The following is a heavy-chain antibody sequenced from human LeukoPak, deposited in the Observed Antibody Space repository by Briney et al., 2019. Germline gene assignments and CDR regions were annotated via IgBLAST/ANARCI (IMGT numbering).Heavy chain of an antibody. CDR1: GGSISSYY. J-gene: IGHJ6*03. CDR3: ARTQTGRFWSGRYGDYYYMDV. CDR2: IHYSGST. V-gene: IGHV4-59*01. D-gene: IGHD3-3*01. Sequence: SETLSLTCTVSGGSISSYYWSWIRQPPGKGLEWIGYIHYSGSTNYNPSLKSRLTISVDTSKNQFSLKLSSVTAADTAVYYCARTQTGRFWSGRYGDYYYMDVWGKGTTVTVSS.